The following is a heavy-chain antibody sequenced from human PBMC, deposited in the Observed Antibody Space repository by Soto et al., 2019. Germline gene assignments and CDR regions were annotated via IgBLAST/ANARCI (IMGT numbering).Heavy chain of an antibody. V-gene: IGHV1-18*01. J-gene: IGHJ5*02. Sequence: ASVKVSCKASGYTFTSYGISWVRQAPGQGLEWMGWISAYNGNTNYAQKLQGRVTMTTDTSTSTAYMELRSLRSDGTAVYYCARVIAVAGGGVGWFDPWGQGTLVTVSS. CDR2: ISAYNGNT. D-gene: IGHD6-19*01. CDR3: ARVIAVAGGGVGWFDP. CDR1: GYTFTSYG.